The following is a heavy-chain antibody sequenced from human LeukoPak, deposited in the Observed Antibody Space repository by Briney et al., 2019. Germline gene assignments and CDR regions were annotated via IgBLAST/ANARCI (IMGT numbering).Heavy chain of an antibody. CDR3: ARVRGYYFDY. V-gene: IGHV4-34*01. J-gene: IGHJ4*02. Sequence: NPSETLSLTCAVYGVSFSGYYWSWVRQPPGKGLEWIGEINHSGSTNYNPSLKSRVTISVGTSKNQFSLKLSSVTAADTAVYYCARVRGYYFDYWGQGTLVTVSS. D-gene: IGHD3-10*01. CDR2: INHSGST. CDR1: GVSFSGYY.